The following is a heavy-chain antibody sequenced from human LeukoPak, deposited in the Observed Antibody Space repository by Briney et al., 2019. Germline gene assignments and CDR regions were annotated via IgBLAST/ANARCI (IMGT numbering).Heavy chain of an antibody. CDR2: ISYDGSNK. V-gene: IGHV3-30-3*01. D-gene: IGHD2-15*01. CDR3: ARERGGTYYYYYGMDV. J-gene: IGHJ6*02. Sequence: GRSLRLSCAASGFTFSSYAMHWVRQAPGKGLEWVAGISYDGSNKYYADSVKGRFTISRDNSKNTLYLQMNSLRAEDTAVYYCARERGGTYYYYYGMDVWGQGTTVTVSS. CDR1: GFTFSSYA.